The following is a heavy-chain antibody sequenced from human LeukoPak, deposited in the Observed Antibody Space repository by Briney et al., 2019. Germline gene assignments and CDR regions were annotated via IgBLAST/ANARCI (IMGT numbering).Heavy chain of an antibody. CDR3: AREGPMSGTNAFDM. J-gene: IGHJ3*02. CDR1: GFTFTTYG. V-gene: IGHV3-33*01. CDR2: IWADGSNR. D-gene: IGHD6-13*01. Sequence: GRSLRLSCVTSGFTFTTYGLHWVRQAPGKGLEWVAVIWADGSNRCYTDSLQGRFIISRDTSKNTVYLQMNSLRADDTAVYYCAREGPMSGTNAFDMWGQGTMVTV.